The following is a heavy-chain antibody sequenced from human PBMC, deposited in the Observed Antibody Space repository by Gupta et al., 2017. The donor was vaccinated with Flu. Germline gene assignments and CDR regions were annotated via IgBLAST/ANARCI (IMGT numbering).Heavy chain of an antibody. Sequence: EVQLFEAGGGLVQPGGSLRLSCAASGFTFSNYALSWVRQAPGSGLEWGAATSSSGNDKNYVDAGNDPFSISRDKYKNTLLLEMTSLRDGAKAIYYFASDYYSRGYQDYFDSWGQGTLVTVSS. J-gene: IGHJ4*02. CDR2: TSSSGNDK. D-gene: IGHD6-25*01. CDR3: ASDYYSRGYQDYFDS. CDR1: GFTFSNYA. V-gene: IGHV3-23*02.